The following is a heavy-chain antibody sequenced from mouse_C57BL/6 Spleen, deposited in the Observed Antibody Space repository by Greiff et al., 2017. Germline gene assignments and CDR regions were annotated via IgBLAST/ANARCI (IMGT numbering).Heavy chain of an antibody. CDR3: ASSYDYDSWYFDV. Sequence: VQLQQSGAELVKPGASVKLSCTASGFNIKDYYMHWVKQRTEQGLEWIGMIDPEDGETKYAPKFQGKATITADTFSNTAYLQLSSLTSEDTAVYYCASSYDYDSWYFDVWGTGTTVTVSS. CDR1: GFNIKDYY. J-gene: IGHJ1*03. CDR2: IDPEDGET. V-gene: IGHV14-2*01. D-gene: IGHD2-4*01.